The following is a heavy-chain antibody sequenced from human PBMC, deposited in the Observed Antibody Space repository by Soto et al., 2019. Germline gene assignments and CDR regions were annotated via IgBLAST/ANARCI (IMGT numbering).Heavy chain of an antibody. D-gene: IGHD1-7*01. CDR2: IYYSGKT. CDR3: AKYFNTGTSSTYDS. J-gene: IGHJ4*02. Sequence: PSETLSLTCTVSGASISSTYYYWGWIRQPPGKGLEWIGSIYYSGKTYYSASLKSRVTISVDTSKNQFSLQLTSVTADDTAIYYCAKYFNTGTSSTYDSWGQGTLVTVSS. CDR1: GASISSTYYY. V-gene: IGHV4-39*01.